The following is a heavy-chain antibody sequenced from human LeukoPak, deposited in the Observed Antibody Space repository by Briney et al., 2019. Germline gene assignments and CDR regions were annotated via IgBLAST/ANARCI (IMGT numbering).Heavy chain of an antibody. CDR3: VRGGYSYTTPEDY. Sequence: EASVKVSCKASGYTFTNYAMNWVRQAPGQGLEWMGWINTNTGNPTYAQGFTGRFVFSLDTSVSTAYLQINSLKAEDTAVYHCVRGGYSYTTPEDYWGQGTLVTVSS. CDR1: GYTFTNYA. CDR2: INTNTGNP. V-gene: IGHV7-4-1*02. D-gene: IGHD5-18*01. J-gene: IGHJ4*02.